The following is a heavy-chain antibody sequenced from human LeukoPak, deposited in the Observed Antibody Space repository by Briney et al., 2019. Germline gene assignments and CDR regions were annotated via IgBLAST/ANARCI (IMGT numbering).Heavy chain of an antibody. V-gene: IGHV3-48*01. CDR3: ARTYDFGRGPPGDAFDN. Sequence: GGSLRLSCAASGFTFTIFGLNWVRQAPGKGPEWVSYIDARSGITYYADSVQGRFTLSRDNARESVFLQMNSLRVDDTAVYYCARTYDFGRGPPGDAFDNWGPGTWVIVSS. CDR1: GFTFTIFG. J-gene: IGHJ3*02. CDR2: IDARSGIT. D-gene: IGHD3-3*01.